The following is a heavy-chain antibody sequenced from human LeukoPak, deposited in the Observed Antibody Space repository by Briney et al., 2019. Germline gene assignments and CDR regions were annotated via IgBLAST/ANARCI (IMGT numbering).Heavy chain of an antibody. J-gene: IGHJ4*02. D-gene: IGHD2-15*01. Sequence: ASVKVSCKASGYSFTNYDINWVRPATGQGLEWMGWMNPNSGNTGLAQKFQGRVTMTRNTSIITAHMELSSLTSEDTAVYYCARVYCSVVVAATRGCYFDSWGQGTLVTVSS. CDR3: ARVYCSVVVAATRGCYFDS. CDR1: GYSFTNYD. CDR2: MNPNSGNT. V-gene: IGHV1-8*01.